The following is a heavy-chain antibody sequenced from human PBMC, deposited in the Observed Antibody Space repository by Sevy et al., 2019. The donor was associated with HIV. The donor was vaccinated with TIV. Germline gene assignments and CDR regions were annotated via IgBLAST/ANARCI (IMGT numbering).Heavy chain of an antibody. D-gene: IGHD3-22*01. V-gene: IGHV3-21*01. CDR2: ISSASSYI. J-gene: IGHJ4*02. CDR1: GFTFSSYS. Sequence: GGSLRLSCAASGFTFSSYSMNWVRQAPGKGLEWVSSISSASSYIKYADSVKGRFTISRDNAKNSLYLQMNNLRAEDTAVYYCATCGYYDNSGSDYWGQGTLVTVSS. CDR3: ATCGYYDNSGSDY.